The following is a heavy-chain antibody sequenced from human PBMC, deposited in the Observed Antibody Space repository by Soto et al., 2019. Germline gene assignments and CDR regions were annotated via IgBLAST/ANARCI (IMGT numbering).Heavy chain of an antibody. D-gene: IGHD4-17*01. CDR3: ARADYGDYVDYYYMDV. CDR1: GFTFSSYW. Sequence: GGSLRLSCAASGFTFSSYWMHWVRQAPGKGLVWVSRINSDGSSTSYADSVKGRFTISRDNAKNTLYLQMNSLRAEDTAVYYCARADYGDYVDYYYMDVWGKGTTVTVSS. V-gene: IGHV3-74*01. J-gene: IGHJ6*03. CDR2: INSDGSST.